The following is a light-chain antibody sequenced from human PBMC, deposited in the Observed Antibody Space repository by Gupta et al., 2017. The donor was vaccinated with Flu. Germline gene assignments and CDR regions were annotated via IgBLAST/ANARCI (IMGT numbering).Light chain of an antibody. Sequence: SPGEGATLSCRASQTVSSSYFAWYQQKPGQAPRLLIYGASNRATGIPDRFGGSGSGTDFTLTISRLEPEDFAAYYCHQYVDSPGFGQGTKVEIK. CDR3: HQYVDSPG. V-gene: IGKV3-20*01. J-gene: IGKJ1*01. CDR1: QTVSSSY. CDR2: GAS.